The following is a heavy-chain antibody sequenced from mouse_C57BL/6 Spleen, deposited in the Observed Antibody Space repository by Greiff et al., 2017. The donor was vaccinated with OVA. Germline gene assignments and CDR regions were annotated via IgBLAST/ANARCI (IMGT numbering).Heavy chain of an antibody. CDR3: ARGDGNYAWFAY. J-gene: IGHJ3*01. D-gene: IGHD2-1*01. Sequence: QVQLQQPGAELVMPGASVKLSCKASGYTFTSYRMHWVKQRPGQGLEWIGEIDPSDSYTNYNQKFKGKSTLTVDKSSSTAYMQLSSLTSEDSAVYYCARGDGNYAWFAYWGQGTLVTVSA. CDR2: IDPSDSYT. CDR1: GYTFTSYR. V-gene: IGHV1-69*01.